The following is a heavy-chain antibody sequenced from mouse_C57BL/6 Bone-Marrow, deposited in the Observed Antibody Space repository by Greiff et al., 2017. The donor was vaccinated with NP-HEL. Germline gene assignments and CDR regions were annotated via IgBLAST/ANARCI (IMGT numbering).Heavy chain of an antibody. CDR1: GYTFTDYY. D-gene: IGHD1-1*01. CDR3: VYYGSSYEDY. CDR2: IYPGSGNT. V-gene: IGHV1-76*01. J-gene: IGHJ2*01. Sequence: QVQLQQSGAELVRPGASVKLSCKASGYTFTDYYINWVKQRPGQGLEWIARIYPGSGNTYYNEKFKGKATLTAEKSSSTAYMQLSSLTSEDSAVYFCVYYGSSYEDYWGQGTTLTVSS.